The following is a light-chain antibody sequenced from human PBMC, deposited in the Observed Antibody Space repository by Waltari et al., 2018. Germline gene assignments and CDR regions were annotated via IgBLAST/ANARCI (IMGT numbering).Light chain of an antibody. J-gene: IGLJ2*01. Sequence: QLVLTQSPSASASLGASVKLTCTLSSGHSSYAIAWHQQQPEKGPRFLMKLNSDGSHSKGDGLPDRFSGSSSGAERYLTISSLQSEDEADYYCQTWGTVLFGGGTKLTVL. V-gene: IGLV4-69*01. CDR1: SGHSSYA. CDR2: LNSDGSH. CDR3: QTWGTVL.